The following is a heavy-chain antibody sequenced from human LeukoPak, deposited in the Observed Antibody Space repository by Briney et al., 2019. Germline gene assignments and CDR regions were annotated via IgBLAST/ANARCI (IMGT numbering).Heavy chain of an antibody. D-gene: IGHD5-18*01. CDR1: GFTFSDYY. CDR3: ARDTAIGWFDP. CDR2: ISSSGSTI. Sequence: SGGSLRLSCAASGFTFSDYYMSWIRQAPGKGLEWVSYISSSGSTIYYADSVKGRFTISRDNAKNSLYLQMNSLRAEDTAVYYRARDTAIGWFDPWGQGTLVTVSS. J-gene: IGHJ5*02. V-gene: IGHV3-11*01.